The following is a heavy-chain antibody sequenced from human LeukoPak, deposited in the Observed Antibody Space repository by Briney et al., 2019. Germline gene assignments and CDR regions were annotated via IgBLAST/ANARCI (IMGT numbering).Heavy chain of an antibody. Sequence: GESLRLSCAASGFIFKTYSMDWVRQAPGKGLEWVSSVSTSSGYIYYADSVKGRFTISRDNAKNLLFLQMNSLRAEDTAVYYCARGATTLQREDAFDICGQGTMVTVSS. V-gene: IGHV3-21*06. CDR2: VSTSSGYI. J-gene: IGHJ3*02. D-gene: IGHD5-24*01. CDR3: ARGATTLQREDAFDI. CDR1: GFIFKTYS.